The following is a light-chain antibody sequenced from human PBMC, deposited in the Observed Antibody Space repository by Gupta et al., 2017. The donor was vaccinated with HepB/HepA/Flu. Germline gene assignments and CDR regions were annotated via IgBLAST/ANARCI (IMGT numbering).Light chain of an antibody. J-gene: IGLJ2*01. CDR2: TNY. V-gene: IGLV1-44*01. Sequence: QSVLTQPPSVSGTPAQTVIISCSGSSSNIEVNNVNWYQQFPGTAPTLLIYTNYHRPSGVPDRFSGSKSGTSASLAISGLQPEDDANYFCAVWDDSLNEAVFGGGTQLTVL. CDR3: AVWDDSLNEAV. CDR1: SSNIEVNN.